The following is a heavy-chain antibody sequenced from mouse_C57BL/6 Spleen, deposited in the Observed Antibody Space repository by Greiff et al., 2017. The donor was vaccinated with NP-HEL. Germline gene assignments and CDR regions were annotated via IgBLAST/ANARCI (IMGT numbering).Heavy chain of an antibody. J-gene: IGHJ4*01. Sequence: EVKLMESGPGLVKPSQSLSLTCSVTGYSITSGYYWNWIRQFPGNKLEWMGYISYDGSHNYNPFLKNRISITRDTSKNQFFMKLNSVTTEDTATYYCARDTTVVVPYAMDYWGQGTSVTVSS. CDR2: ISYDGSH. D-gene: IGHD1-1*01. V-gene: IGHV3-6*01. CDR3: ARDTTVVVPYAMDY. CDR1: GYSITSGYY.